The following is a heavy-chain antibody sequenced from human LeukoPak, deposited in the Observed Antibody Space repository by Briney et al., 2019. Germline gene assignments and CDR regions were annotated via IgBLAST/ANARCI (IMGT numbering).Heavy chain of an antibody. V-gene: IGHV1-2*02. CDR2: INPNSGGT. CDR3: AREKVAPASNWFDP. D-gene: IGHD5-12*01. J-gene: IGHJ5*02. Sequence: GASVKVSCKASGYTFTGYYMHLVRQAPGQGLEWMGWINPNSGGTNYAQKFQGRVTITRDTSISTAYMELSRLRSDDTAVYYCAREKVAPASNWFDPWGQGTLVTVSS. CDR1: GYTFTGYY.